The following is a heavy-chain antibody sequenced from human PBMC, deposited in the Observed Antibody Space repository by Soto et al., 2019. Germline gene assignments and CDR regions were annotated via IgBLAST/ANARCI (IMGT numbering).Heavy chain of an antibody. CDR2: IYYSGST. CDR1: EGTSVSRGYC. V-gene: IGHV4-31*02. J-gene: IGHJ4*02. D-gene: IGHD3-3*01. Sequence: LPKTVSEGTSVSRGYCWSWKNQHPGKGLEWIGYIYYSGSTYYNPSLKSRVTISVDTSKNQFSLKLSSVTAADTAVYYCARYHVDDSLLAYWGQGTLVTVS. CDR3: ARYHVDDSLLAY.